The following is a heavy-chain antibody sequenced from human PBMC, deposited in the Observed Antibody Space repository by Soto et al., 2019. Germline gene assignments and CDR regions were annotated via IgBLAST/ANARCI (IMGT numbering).Heavy chain of an antibody. D-gene: IGHD2-2*01. CDR1: GFTFSSYG. CDR2: IWYDGSNK. V-gene: IGHV3-33*01. J-gene: IGHJ4*02. CDR3: AGGRGYCSSTSCYAPFGY. Sequence: GGSLRLSCAASGFTFSSYGMHWVRQAPGKGLEWVAVIWYDGSNKYYADSVKGRFTISRDNSKNTLYLQMNSLRAEDTAVYYCAGGRGYCSSTSCYAPFGYWGQGTLVTVSS.